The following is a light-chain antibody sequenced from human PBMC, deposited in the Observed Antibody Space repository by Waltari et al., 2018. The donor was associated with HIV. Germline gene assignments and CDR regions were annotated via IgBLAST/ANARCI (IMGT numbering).Light chain of an antibody. V-gene: IGLV1-44*01. CDR1: SSNIGSNI. J-gene: IGLJ3*02. CDR2: SNN. CDR3: AAWDDSLNAWV. Sequence: QSVLTQPPSASGTPGQRVSISCSGRSSNIGSNIVNWYQQLPGTAPKLLIYSNNQRPSGVPDRCSGSKSGTSASLAISGLQSEDEADYYCAAWDDSLNAWVFGGGTKLTVL.